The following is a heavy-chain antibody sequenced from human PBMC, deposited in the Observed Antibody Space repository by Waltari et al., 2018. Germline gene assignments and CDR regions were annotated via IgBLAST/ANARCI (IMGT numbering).Heavy chain of an antibody. V-gene: IGHV1-2*02. D-gene: IGHD3-3*01. CDR2: NNPNSGDT. CDR3: VRGNFAVDF. CDR1: GYTFIDYY. Sequence: QVQLVQSGAEVKNPGASVKVSCKASGYTFIDYYRHWVRQAPGQGPEWMGWNNPNSGDTDDAQKFQGRVTLTRDTSINEAYMEIIGLTSDDTALDFCVRGNFAVDFWGQGALVTVSS. J-gene: IGHJ4*02.